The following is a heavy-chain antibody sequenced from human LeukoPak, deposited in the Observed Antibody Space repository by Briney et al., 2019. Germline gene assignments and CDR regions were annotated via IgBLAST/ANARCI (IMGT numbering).Heavy chain of an antibody. CDR1: GFTFSNYW. CDR3: AKASRSSGYHYYFDY. Sequence: GGSLRLSCAASGFTFSNYWMSWVRQAPGKGLEWVANIKQDGSEKYYVDSMKGRFTISRDNSKNTLYLQMNSLRAEDTAVYYCAKASRSSGYHYYFDYWGQGTLVTVSS. V-gene: IGHV3-7*03. J-gene: IGHJ4*02. D-gene: IGHD3-22*01. CDR2: IKQDGSEK.